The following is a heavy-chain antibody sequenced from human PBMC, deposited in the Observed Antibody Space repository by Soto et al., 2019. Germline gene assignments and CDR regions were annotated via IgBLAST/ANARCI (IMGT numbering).Heavy chain of an antibody. V-gene: IGHV3-43*01. J-gene: IGHJ6*02. CDR3: AKDTTSGRLYYFYYGMDV. D-gene: IGHD1-1*01. Sequence: GGSLRLSCAASGFTFDDYTMHWVRQAPGKGLQWVSLISWDGSRTYYADSVRGRFTISSDSRKNSLYLQMNSLRTEDTALYYCAKDTTSGRLYYFYYGMDVWGQGTTVTVSS. CDR2: ISWDGSRT. CDR1: GFTFDDYT.